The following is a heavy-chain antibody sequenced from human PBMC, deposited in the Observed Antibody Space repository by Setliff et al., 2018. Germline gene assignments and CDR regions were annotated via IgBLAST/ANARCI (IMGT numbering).Heavy chain of an antibody. CDR2: VYSTGTT. J-gene: IGHJ4*02. Sequence: SETLSLTCTVSGDSITSGSYYWSWVRQPAGQGPEWIGYVYSTGTTTYNPLLKSRATMSVDTSRKNFSLRLTSVTAADTAVYYCAREYYYARSRNFDYWGQGTLVTVSS. CDR3: AREYYYARSRNFDY. CDR1: GDSITSGSYY. D-gene: IGHD3-22*01. V-gene: IGHV4-61*10.